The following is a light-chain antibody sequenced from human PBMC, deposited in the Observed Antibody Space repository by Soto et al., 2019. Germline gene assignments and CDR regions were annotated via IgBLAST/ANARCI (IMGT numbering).Light chain of an antibody. V-gene: IGLV2-14*01. CDR3: SSLASSSTPWV. Sequence: QPVLTQPASVSGSPGQSITISCTGTSSDVGAYNYVSWYQHHPGKAPKVMIYGVSNRPSGVSNRFSGSKSGNTASLTISGLQAEDEADYYCSSLASSSTPWVFGGGTKVTVL. CDR2: GVS. J-gene: IGLJ3*02. CDR1: SSDVGAYNY.